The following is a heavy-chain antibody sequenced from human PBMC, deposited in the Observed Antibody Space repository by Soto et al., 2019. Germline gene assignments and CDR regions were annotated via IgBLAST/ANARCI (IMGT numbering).Heavy chain of an antibody. V-gene: IGHV4-61*01. CDR3: ARGWDANS. J-gene: IGHJ4*02. Sequence: SETLSLTCTVSGASVSSGNHYWSWIRQPPGKRLEWIWFIYNGVITNHSPSLKSRVSISADTSRNQFSLKVSSVTAADTAVYYCARGWDANSWGQGALVTVS. D-gene: IGHD6-19*01. CDR1: GASVSSGNHY. CDR2: IYNGVIT.